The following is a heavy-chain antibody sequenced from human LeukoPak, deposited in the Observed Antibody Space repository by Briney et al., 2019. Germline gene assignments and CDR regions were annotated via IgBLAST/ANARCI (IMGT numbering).Heavy chain of an antibody. D-gene: IGHD2-21*02. CDR3: ARGWVVPAIHDTFDI. CDR2: INHSGST. J-gene: IGHJ3*02. CDR1: GGSITSGDYY. V-gene: IGHV4-39*07. Sequence: SETLSLTCTVSGGSITSGDYYWSWIRQPPGKGLEWIGEINHSGSTNYNPSLKSRVTISVDTSKNQFSLKLFSVTSADTAVYYCARGWVVPAIHDTFDIWGQGTMVTASS.